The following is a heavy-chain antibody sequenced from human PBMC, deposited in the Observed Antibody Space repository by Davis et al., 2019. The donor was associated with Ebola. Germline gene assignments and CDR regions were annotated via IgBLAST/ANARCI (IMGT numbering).Heavy chain of an antibody. CDR3: ARVRAIFGVVRP. CDR1: GGSISSSSYY. D-gene: IGHD3-3*01. Sequence: SETLSLTCTVSGGSISSSSYYWGWIRQPPGKGLEWIGSIYYSGGTYYNPSLKSRVTISVDTSKNQFSLKLSSVTAADTAVYYCARVRAIFGVVRPWGQGTLVTVSS. CDR2: IYYSGGT. V-gene: IGHV4-39*07. J-gene: IGHJ4*02.